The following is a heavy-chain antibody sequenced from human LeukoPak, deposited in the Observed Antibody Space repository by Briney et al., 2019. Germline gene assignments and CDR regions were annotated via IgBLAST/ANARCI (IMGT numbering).Heavy chain of an antibody. J-gene: IGHJ5*02. CDR2: IYYSGST. CDR1: GGSISSYY. D-gene: IGHD1-20*01. CDR3: ARGLTLFDP. Sequence: PSETLSLTCIVSGGSISSYYWSWIRQPPGQGLEWIGYIYYSGSTNYNPSFKSRVTISIDKSKNQFSLKLSSVTATDTGVYYCARGLTLFDPWGQGTLVTVSS. V-gene: IGHV4-59*01.